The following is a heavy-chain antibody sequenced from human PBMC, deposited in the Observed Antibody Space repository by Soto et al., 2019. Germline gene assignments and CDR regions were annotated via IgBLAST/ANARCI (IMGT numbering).Heavy chain of an antibody. CDR3: ASYHYYVFRIRSPPYMDV. J-gene: IGHJ6*03. CDR2: INHSGST. V-gene: IGHV4-34*01. Sequence: TSETLSLTCAVYGGSLSGYFWSWVRQPPGKGLEWIGEINHSGSTNYNPSLKSRVTISADTSKHQFSLRLSSVTAADSAIYYCASYHYYVFRIRSPPYMDVWCTALTLPVSS. D-gene: IGHD3-16*01. CDR1: GGSLSGYF.